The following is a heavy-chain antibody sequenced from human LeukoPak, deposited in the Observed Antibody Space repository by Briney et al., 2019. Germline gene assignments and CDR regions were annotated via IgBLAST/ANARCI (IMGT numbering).Heavy chain of an antibody. CDR3: ARYRITMVRGVTRVFDP. D-gene: IGHD3-10*01. V-gene: IGHV4-59*12. Sequence: SETLSLTCTVSGGSISSYYWSWIRQPPGKGLEWIGYIYYSGSTNYNPSLKSRVTISVDTSKNQFSLKLSSVTAADTAVYYCARYRITMVRGVTRVFDPWGQGTLVTVSS. CDR1: GGSISSYY. CDR2: IYYSGST. J-gene: IGHJ5*02.